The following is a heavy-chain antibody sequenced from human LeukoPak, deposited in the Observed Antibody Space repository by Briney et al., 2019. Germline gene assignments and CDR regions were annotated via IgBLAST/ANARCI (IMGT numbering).Heavy chain of an antibody. CDR2: MNPSSGDT. CDR1: GYTFTNFD. CDR3: TREHDKPMMHWYFSL. J-gene: IGHJ2*01. V-gene: IGHV1-8*01. Sequence: ASVKVSCKASGYTFTNFDINWVRQATGQGPEWMGWMNPSSGDTGIAQKFQGRLTLTRDTSLSTAYMELSHLTSEDTAMYFCTREHDKPMMHWYFSLWGRGSLVTASS. D-gene: IGHD1/OR15-1a*01.